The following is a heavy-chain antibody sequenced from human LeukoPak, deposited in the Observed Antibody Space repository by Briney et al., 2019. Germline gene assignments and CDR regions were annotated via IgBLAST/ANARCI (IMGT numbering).Heavy chain of an antibody. CDR1: GYTFTGYY. CDR2: INPNSGGT. J-gene: IGHJ6*03. D-gene: IGHD3-10*01. CDR3: ARSYYYGSGSIYYYYIDV. Sequence: ASVKVSCKASGYTFTGYYMHWVRQAPGQGLEWMGWINPNSGGTNYAQKFQGRVTMTRDTSISTAYMELSRLRSDDTAVYYCARSYYYGSGSIYYYYIDVWGKGTTVTVSS. V-gene: IGHV1-2*02.